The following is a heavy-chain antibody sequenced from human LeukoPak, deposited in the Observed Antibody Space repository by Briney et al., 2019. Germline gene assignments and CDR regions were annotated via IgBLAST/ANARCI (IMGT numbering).Heavy chain of an antibody. CDR3: AKDRYSGSYLEYFDY. Sequence: GGSLRLSCAASGFTFSSYAMIWVRQAPGKGLEWVSAISGSGGSTYYADSVKGRFTISRDNSKNTLYLQMNSLRAEDTAVYYCAKDRYSGSYLEYFDYWGQGTLVTVSS. CDR1: GFTFSSYA. V-gene: IGHV3-23*01. CDR2: ISGSGGST. D-gene: IGHD1-26*01. J-gene: IGHJ4*02.